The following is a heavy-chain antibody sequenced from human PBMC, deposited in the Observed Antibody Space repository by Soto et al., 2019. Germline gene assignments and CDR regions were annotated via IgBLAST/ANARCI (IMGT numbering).Heavy chain of an antibody. D-gene: IGHD3-16*01. CDR3: ARDWGGGTFDY. V-gene: IGHV4-59*01. Sequence: QVQLQESGPGLVKPSETLSLTCTVSGGSINGYYWSWIRQPPGKGLEWIGYISKSGSTNYNPALKSRVTISVYTSKNQFSLKLSSVTAADTAVYYCARDWGGGTFDYWGQGTLVTVSS. CDR1: GGSINGYY. CDR2: ISKSGST. J-gene: IGHJ4*02.